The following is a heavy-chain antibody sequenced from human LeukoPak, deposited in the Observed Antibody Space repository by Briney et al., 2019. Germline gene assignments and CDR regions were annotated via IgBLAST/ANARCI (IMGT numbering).Heavy chain of an antibody. V-gene: IGHV3-7*04. D-gene: IGHD3-16*01. J-gene: IGHJ4*02. CDR3: ARDCYTTGSHGD. CDR2: IKQDGSDK. CDR1: GFTFGSHW. Sequence: PGGSLRLSCAASGFTFGSHWMTWVRQAPGKGLEWVSNIKQDGSDKYYVDSVRGRFTISRDNAKNSLFLQMNSLRVEDKAVYYCARDCYTTGSHGDWGQGTLVTVSS.